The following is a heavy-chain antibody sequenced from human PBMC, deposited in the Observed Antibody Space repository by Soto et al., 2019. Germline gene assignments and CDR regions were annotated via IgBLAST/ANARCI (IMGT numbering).Heavy chain of an antibody. CDR3: AREVGAIFGVVTENYYYYGMDV. V-gene: IGHV4-30-4*01. CDR2: IYYSGST. J-gene: IGHJ6*02. Sequence: SETLSVTCTVAGGSIISGDYYWSWIRQPPGKGLEWIGYIYYSGSTYYNPSLKSRVTISVDTSKNQFSLKLSSVTAADTAVYYCAREVGAIFGVVTENYYYYGMDVWGQGTTVTVSS. CDR1: GGSIISGDYY. D-gene: IGHD3-3*01.